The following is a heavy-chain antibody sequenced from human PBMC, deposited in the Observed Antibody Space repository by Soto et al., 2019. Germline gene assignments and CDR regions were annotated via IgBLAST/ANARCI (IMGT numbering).Heavy chain of an antibody. J-gene: IGHJ4*02. CDR2: ISAYNGNT. CDR3: ARDRYSGSYYGPSDY. V-gene: IGHV1-18*01. D-gene: IGHD1-26*01. CDR1: GYTFTSYG. Sequence: ASVKVSCKASGYTFTSYGISWVRQAPGQGLEWMGWISAYNGNTNYAQKLLGRVTMTTDTSMSTAYMELRSLRSDDTAVYYCARDRYSGSYYGPSDYWGQGTLVTVSS.